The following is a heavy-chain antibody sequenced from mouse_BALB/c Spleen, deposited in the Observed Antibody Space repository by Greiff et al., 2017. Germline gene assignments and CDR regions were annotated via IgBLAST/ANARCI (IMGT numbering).Heavy chain of an antibody. Sequence: VQLQQSGAELVKPGASVKLSCTASGFNIKDTYMHWVKQRPEQGLEWIGRIDPANGNTKYDPKFQGKATITADTSSNTAYLQLSSLTSEDTAVYYCASNYYGSSDCDYWGQGTTLTVSS. CDR3: ASNYYGSSDCDY. J-gene: IGHJ2*01. V-gene: IGHV14-3*02. D-gene: IGHD1-1*01. CDR1: GFNIKDTY. CDR2: IDPANGNT.